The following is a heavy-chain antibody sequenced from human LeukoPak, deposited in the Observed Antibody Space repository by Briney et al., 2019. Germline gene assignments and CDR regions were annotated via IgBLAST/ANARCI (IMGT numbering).Heavy chain of an antibody. CDR2: INPNSGGT. Sequence: ASVKVSCKASGYTFTGYYMHWVQQAPGQGLEWMGWINPNSGGTNYAQKFEGRVTMTRDTSISTAYMELSRLRSDDTAVYYCARVVVTAIEFDYWGQGTLVTVSS. J-gene: IGHJ4*02. D-gene: IGHD2-21*02. V-gene: IGHV1-2*02. CDR1: GYTFTGYY. CDR3: ARVVVTAIEFDY.